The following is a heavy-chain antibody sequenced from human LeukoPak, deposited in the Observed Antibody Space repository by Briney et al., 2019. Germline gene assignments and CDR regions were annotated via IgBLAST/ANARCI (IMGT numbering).Heavy chain of an antibody. Sequence: GGSLRLSCAASGFTVSSNYMSWVRRAPGKGLEWVSVIYSGGSTYYADSVKGRFTISRDNSKNTLYLQMNSLRAEDTAVYYCAREMATKGHAFDIWGQGTMVTVSS. J-gene: IGHJ3*02. CDR3: AREMATKGHAFDI. CDR1: GFTVSSNY. D-gene: IGHD5-24*01. CDR2: IYSGGST. V-gene: IGHV3-66*01.